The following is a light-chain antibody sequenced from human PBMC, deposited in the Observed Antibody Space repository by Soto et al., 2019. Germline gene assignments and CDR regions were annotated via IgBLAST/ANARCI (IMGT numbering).Light chain of an antibody. CDR3: QQRSNWPPLT. CDR2: DAS. J-gene: IGKJ4*01. V-gene: IGKV3-11*01. CDR1: QSVSSY. Sequence: EIVLTQSPATLSLSPGERATLSCRASQSVSSYLAWYQQKPGQAPRLLIYDASNRAAGIPARFSGSGSVTDFTLTISSLEPEDFAVYYCQQRSNWPPLTFGGGNKVEIK.